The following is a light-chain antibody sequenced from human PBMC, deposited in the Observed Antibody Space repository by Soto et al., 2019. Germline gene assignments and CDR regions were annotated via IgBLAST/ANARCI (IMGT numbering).Light chain of an antibody. CDR2: GAS. CDR3: QQYNNLPRT. CDR1: QSVSSN. Sequence: IVLTHSPCTLSLSPGERATLSCRASQSVSSNLAWYQQKPGQAPRLLIYGASTRATGIPARFSGSGSGTEFTLTISSLQSEDFAVYYCQQYNNLPRTFGQGTKVDIK. V-gene: IGKV3-15*01. J-gene: IGKJ1*01.